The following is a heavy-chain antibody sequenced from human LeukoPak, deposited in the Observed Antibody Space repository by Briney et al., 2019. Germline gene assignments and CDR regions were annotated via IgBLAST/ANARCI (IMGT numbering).Heavy chain of an antibody. D-gene: IGHD2-8*02. CDR2: IWYDGSNK. CDR1: GFTFSSYG. V-gene: IGHV3-33*06. J-gene: IGHJ4*02. Sequence: GGSLRLSCAASGFTFSSYGMHWVRQAPGKGLEWVAVIWYDGSNKYYADSVKGRFTISRDNPKNTLYLQMNSLRAEDTAVYYCAKETGGLFDYWGQGTLVTVSS. CDR3: AKETGGLFDY.